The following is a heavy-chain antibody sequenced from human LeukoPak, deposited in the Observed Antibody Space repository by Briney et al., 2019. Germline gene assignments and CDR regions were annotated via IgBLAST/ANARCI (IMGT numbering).Heavy chain of an antibody. CDR2: ISSSSSYI. CDR3: AKTRETDYYDSSGYFY. CDR1: GFTFSSYS. J-gene: IGHJ4*02. D-gene: IGHD3-22*01. V-gene: IGHV3-21*04. Sequence: GGSLRLSCAASGFTFSSYSMNWVRQAPGKGLEWVSSISSSSSYIYYADSVKGRFTISRDNSKNTLYLQMNSLRAEDTAVYYCAKTRETDYYDSSGYFYWGQGTLVTVSS.